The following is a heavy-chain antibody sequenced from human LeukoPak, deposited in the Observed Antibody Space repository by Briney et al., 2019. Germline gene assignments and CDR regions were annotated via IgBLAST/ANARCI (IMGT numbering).Heavy chain of an antibody. D-gene: IGHD2-2*01. CDR1: GFTFSSYS. CDR3: AKEGIGVYCSSISCSLDS. Sequence: GGSLRLSCAASGFTFSSYSMNWVRQAPGKGLDWVAVISYDGSNKYYADSVKGRFTISRDNSKNTLYLQMNSLRAEDTAVYYCAKEGIGVYCSSISCSLDSWGQGTLVTVSS. J-gene: IGHJ4*02. V-gene: IGHV3-30*18. CDR2: ISYDGSNK.